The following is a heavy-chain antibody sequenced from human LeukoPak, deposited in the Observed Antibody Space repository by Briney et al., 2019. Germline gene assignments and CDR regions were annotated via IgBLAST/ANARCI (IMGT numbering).Heavy chain of an antibody. CDR1: GFTFSIYS. CDR3: ARTDRQYSGGTEDY. V-gene: IGHV3-48*04. D-gene: IGHD5-12*01. Sequence: GGALRLSCAASGFTFSIYSMNWVRQAPGKGLEWVSYISTSSSTIYYADSVKGRFTISRDNAKNSLYLQMNSLRAEDTAVYYCARTDRQYSGGTEDYWGQGTLVTVSS. CDR2: ISTSSSTI. J-gene: IGHJ4*02.